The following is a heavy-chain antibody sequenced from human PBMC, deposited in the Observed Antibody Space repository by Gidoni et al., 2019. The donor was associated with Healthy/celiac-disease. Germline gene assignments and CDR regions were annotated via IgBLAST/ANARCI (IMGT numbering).Heavy chain of an antibody. Sequence: EVQLVESVGGLVQRGRSLRLSCIAYVFTVGAYALSWVRQVPGKGLEWGGFIRSKAYGVTKEYAASVKGRFTISRDDSKSIAYLQMNSLKTEDTAVYYCTRHTYCSSTSCYNPRYFDYWGQGTLVTVSS. CDR3: TRHTYCSSTSCYNPRYFDY. J-gene: IGHJ4*02. CDR1: VFTVGAYA. V-gene: IGHV3-49*04. D-gene: IGHD2-2*02. CDR2: IRSKAYGVTK.